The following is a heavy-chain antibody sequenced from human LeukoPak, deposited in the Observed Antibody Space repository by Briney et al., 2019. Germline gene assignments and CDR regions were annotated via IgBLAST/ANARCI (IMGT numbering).Heavy chain of an antibody. CDR1: GFTFSSYE. J-gene: IGHJ4*02. CDR2: ISSSGSTI. CDR3: ARDPGIAAAGTPEPFDY. D-gene: IGHD6-13*01. V-gene: IGHV3-48*03. Sequence: PGGSLRLSCAASGFTFSSYEMNWVRQAPGKGLEWVSYISSSGSTIYYADSVKGRFTISRDNAKNSLYLQMNSLRAEDTAVYYCARDPGIAAAGTPEPFDYRGQGTLVTVSS.